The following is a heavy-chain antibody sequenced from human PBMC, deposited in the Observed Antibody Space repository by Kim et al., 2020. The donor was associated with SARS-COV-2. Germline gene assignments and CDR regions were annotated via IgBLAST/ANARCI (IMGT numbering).Heavy chain of an antibody. CDR3: AKDRVTMYGEGYFDY. CDR1: GFTFSSYG. D-gene: IGHD3-10*02. Sequence: GGSLRLSCAASGFTFSSYGMHWVRQAPGKGLEWVAVISYDGSNKYYADSVKGRFTISRDNSKNTLYLQMNSLRAEDTAVYYCAKDRVTMYGEGYFDYWGQGTLGTVSS. V-gene: IGHV3-30*18. CDR2: ISYDGSNK. J-gene: IGHJ4*02.